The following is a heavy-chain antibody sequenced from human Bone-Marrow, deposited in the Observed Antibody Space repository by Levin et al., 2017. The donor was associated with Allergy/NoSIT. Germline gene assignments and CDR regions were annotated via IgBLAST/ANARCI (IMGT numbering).Heavy chain of an antibody. CDR2: IYYSGGT. CDR3: ASPNYDILTGSHGSAFDI. J-gene: IGHJ3*02. D-gene: IGHD3-9*01. V-gene: IGHV4-59*03. Sequence: SQTLSLTCTVSGASISNYYWNWIRQPPGKGLEWIGYIYYSGGTNYNPSLKSRVTISVDTSKNQFSLKVSSVTAADTAVYYCASPNYDILTGSHGSAFDIWGQGTMVTVSS. CDR1: GASISNYY.